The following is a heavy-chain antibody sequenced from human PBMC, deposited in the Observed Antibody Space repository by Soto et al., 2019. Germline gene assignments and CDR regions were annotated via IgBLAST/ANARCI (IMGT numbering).Heavy chain of an antibody. CDR2: TYHRSTWYN. CDR1: GSSASSNITA. Sequence: SQTRSLTSAISGSSASSNITAGNCIRQSPARGLEWLGRTYHRSTWYNDYAVSVKIRITVNPDTSKNQFSLQLKSVTPEDTAFYYCARTEGYFDYWGQGTMVTVSS. V-gene: IGHV6-1*01. J-gene: IGHJ4*02. CDR3: ARTEGYFDY.